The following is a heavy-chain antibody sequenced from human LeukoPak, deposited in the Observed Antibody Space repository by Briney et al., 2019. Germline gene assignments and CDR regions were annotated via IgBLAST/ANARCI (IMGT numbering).Heavy chain of an antibody. Sequence: SETLSLTCTVSGGSISSYYWSWIRQPPGKGLEWIGYIYYSGSTNYNPSLKSRVTISVDTSKNQFSLKLSSVTAADTAVYYCARARNYDILTGYYFVFDYWGQGTLVTVSS. CDR2: IYYSGST. J-gene: IGHJ4*02. V-gene: IGHV4-59*01. D-gene: IGHD3-9*01. CDR3: ARARNYDILTGYYFVFDY. CDR1: GGSISSYY.